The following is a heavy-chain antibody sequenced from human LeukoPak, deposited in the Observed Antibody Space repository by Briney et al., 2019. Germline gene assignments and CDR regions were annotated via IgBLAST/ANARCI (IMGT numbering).Heavy chain of an antibody. J-gene: IGHJ4*02. D-gene: IGHD3-9*01. Sequence: GGSLRLSCAASGFTFSSYGMHWVRQAPGKGLEWVAVISYDGSNKYYADSVKGRFAISRDNSKNTLYLQMNSLRAEDTAVYYCAKGWVNYDILTGYRYWGQGTLVTVSS. V-gene: IGHV3-30*18. CDR2: ISYDGSNK. CDR1: GFTFSSYG. CDR3: AKGWVNYDILTGYRY.